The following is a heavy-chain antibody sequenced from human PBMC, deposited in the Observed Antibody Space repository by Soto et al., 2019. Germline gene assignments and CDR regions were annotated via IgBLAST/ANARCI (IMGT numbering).Heavy chain of an antibody. Sequence: QVQLVESGGGVVQPGRSLRLSCAASGFTFSSYGMHWVRQAPGKGLEWVAVISYDGSNKYYADSVKGRFTISRDNSKNTLYLQMNSLRAEDTAVYYCAKDLVTTSLAPNWFDPWGQGTLVTVSS. CDR3: AKDLVTTSLAPNWFDP. J-gene: IGHJ5*02. CDR2: ISYDGSNK. D-gene: IGHD4-17*01. V-gene: IGHV3-30*18. CDR1: GFTFSSYG.